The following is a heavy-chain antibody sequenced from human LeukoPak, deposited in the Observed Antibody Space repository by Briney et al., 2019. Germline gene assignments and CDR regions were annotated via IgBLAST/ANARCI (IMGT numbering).Heavy chain of an antibody. V-gene: IGHV3-74*01. D-gene: IGHD6-13*01. Sequence: GGPLRLSCAASGFTFSSHWMHWVRQAPGKGLVWVSRINSDGSSTSYADSVKGRFTVSRDNAKNTLYLQMNSLRAEDTAVYYCARDGSSWSNWLDPWGQGTLVTVSS. CDR1: GFTFSSHW. CDR3: ARDGSSWSNWLDP. J-gene: IGHJ5*02. CDR2: INSDGSST.